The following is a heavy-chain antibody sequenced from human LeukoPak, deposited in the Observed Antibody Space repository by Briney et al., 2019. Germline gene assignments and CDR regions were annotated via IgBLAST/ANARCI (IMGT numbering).Heavy chain of an antibody. CDR2: INHSGSS. V-gene: IGHV4-34*01. CDR3: ARLTAGMHYYSYGMDG. J-gene: IGHJ6*01. CDR1: GGSFSGYY. Sequence: SETLSLICAVYGGSFSGYYWRWIRQPPGKGLELSREINHSGSSNFKPSLKSRVTIPVDTSKNHISLKLSSVTAADTAVYYCARLTAGMHYYSYGMDGWRQVTTVPVSS.